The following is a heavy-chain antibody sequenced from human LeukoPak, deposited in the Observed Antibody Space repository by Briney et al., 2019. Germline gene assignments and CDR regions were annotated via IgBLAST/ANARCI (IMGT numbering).Heavy chain of an antibody. CDR3: ARDHAGAQNWVALDP. CDR1: GFTVSNDY. Sequence: GGSLTLSCAASGFTVSNDYMAWVRQAPGRGLEWVSLIYGDGTTFYTDSVKGRFTISRDNFKNTMYLQMNSLRPEDTALYYCARDHAGAQNWVALDPWGQGTLVTVSS. V-gene: IGHV3-66*02. D-gene: IGHD7-27*01. CDR2: IYGDGTT. J-gene: IGHJ5*02.